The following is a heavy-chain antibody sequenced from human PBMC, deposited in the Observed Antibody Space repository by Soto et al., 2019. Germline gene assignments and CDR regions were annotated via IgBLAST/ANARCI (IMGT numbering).Heavy chain of an antibody. CDR1: GGSIGSYY. V-gene: IGHV4-59*01. J-gene: IGHJ5*02. CDR3: ARDNPTYYCGSGSVGNWFDP. Sequence: SETLSLTCTVSGGSIGSYYWSWIRQPPGKGLEWIGYIYYSGSTNYNPSLKSRVTISVDTSKNQFSLKLSSVTAADTAVYYCARDNPTYYCGSGSVGNWFDPWGQGTLVTVSS. D-gene: IGHD3-10*01. CDR2: IYYSGST.